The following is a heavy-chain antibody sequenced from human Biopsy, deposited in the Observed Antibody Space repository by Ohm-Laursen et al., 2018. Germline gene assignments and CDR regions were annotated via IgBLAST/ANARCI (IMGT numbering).Heavy chain of an antibody. J-gene: IGHJ6*02. CDR2: ISPYNGNG. Sequence: GSSVKVSCKTSGYTFPNFGISWVRQAPGRGLEWMGWISPYNGNGNYEKNFHGRVTLTADTSTSTVYMELSRLRSDDTAIYYSPRGGSGSGYYGMDVWGQGATVSVSS. D-gene: IGHD3-10*01. CDR1: GYTFPNFG. V-gene: IGHV1-18*01. CDR3: PRGGSGSGYYGMDV.